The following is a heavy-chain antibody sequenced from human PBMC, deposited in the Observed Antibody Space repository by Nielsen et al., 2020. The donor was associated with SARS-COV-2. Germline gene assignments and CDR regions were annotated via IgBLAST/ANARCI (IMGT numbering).Heavy chain of an antibody. CDR2: ISYDGSNK. CDR3: AKDKGKGRITMVRGVLSYMDV. D-gene: IGHD3-10*01. Sequence: GESLKISCAASGFTFSSYGMHWVRQAPGKGLEWVAVISYDGSNKYYADSVKGRFTISRDNSKNTLYLQMNSLRAEDTAVYYCAKDKGKGRITMVRGVLSYMDVWGKGTTVTVSS. CDR1: GFTFSSYG. V-gene: IGHV3-30*18. J-gene: IGHJ6*03.